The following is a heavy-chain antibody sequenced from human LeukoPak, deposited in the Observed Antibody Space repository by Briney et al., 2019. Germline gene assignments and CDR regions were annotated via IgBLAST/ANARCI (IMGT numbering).Heavy chain of an antibody. J-gene: IGHJ4*02. V-gene: IGHV4-34*01. CDR3: ARSRY. CDR2: INHSGST. Sequence: SETLSLACAVYGGSFSGYYWSWIRQPPGKGLEWIGEINHSGSTNYNPSLKSRVTISVDTSKNQFSLKLSSVTAADTAVYYCARSRYWGQGTLVTVSS. CDR1: GGSFSGYY.